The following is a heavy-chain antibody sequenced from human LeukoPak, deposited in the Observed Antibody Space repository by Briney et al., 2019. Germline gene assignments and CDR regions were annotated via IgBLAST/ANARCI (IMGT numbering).Heavy chain of an antibody. D-gene: IGHD6-19*01. Sequence: GRSLRLSCAASGFTFSNYGMHWVRQAPGKGLEWVAVIWYDGSDEYYADPVKGRFTISRANPENMLYLQMNSLIAEDTAVYYCARDLSSGGWDYWGQGTLVTVSS. V-gene: IGHV3-33*01. CDR2: IWYDGSDE. CDR1: GFTFSNYG. J-gene: IGHJ4*02. CDR3: ARDLSSGGWDY.